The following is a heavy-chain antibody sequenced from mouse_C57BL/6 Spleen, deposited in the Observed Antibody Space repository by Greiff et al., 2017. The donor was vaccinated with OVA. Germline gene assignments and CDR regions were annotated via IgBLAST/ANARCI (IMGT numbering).Heavy chain of an antibody. D-gene: IGHD4-1*01. CDR2: IYPGDGDT. Sequence: QVQLQQSGPELVKPGASVKISCKASGYAFSSSWMNWVKQRPGKGLEWIGRIYPGDGDTNYNGKFKGKATLTADKASSTAYMQLSSLTSEDSAVYFCARSGPNWDGDVFDYWGQGTTLTVSS. CDR3: ARSGPNWDGDVFDY. V-gene: IGHV1-82*01. J-gene: IGHJ2*01. CDR1: GYAFSSSW.